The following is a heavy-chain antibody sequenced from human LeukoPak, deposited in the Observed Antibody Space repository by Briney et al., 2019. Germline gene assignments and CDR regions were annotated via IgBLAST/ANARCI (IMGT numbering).Heavy chain of an antibody. V-gene: IGHV1-69*13. CDR3: AKDGDCSGGSCYDY. J-gene: IGHJ4*02. D-gene: IGHD2-15*01. CDR2: IIPIFGTA. CDR1: GGTFISYA. Sequence: ASVKVSCKASGGTFISYAISWGRQAPGQGGEWMGGIIPIFGTANYAQKFQGTVTITADESTSTAYMELSSLRSEDTAVYYCAKDGDCSGGSCYDYWGQGTLVTVSS.